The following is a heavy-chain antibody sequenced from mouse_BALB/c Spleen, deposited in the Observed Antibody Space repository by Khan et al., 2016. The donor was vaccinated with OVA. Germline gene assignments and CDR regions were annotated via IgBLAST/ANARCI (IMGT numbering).Heavy chain of an antibody. V-gene: IGHV2-9*02. J-gene: IGHJ1*01. CDR2: IWADGST. Sequence: QVQLKQSGPGLVAPSQSLSITCTVSGFLLTSYGVHWVRQPPGKGLEWLGVIWADGSTNYNSALMSRLSISKDNSKSQVFLKMNSLQTDDTAMYYCATNYYNSSNWYFDVWGAGTTVTVSS. D-gene: IGHD1-1*01. CDR3: ATNYYNSSNWYFDV. CDR1: GFLLTSYG.